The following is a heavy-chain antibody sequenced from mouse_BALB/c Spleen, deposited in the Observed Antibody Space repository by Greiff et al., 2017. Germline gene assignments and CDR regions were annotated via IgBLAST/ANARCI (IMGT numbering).Heavy chain of an antibody. CDR2: IDPANGNT. J-gene: IGHJ4*01. CDR1: GFNIKDTY. CDR3: ARRHGYYDAMDY. V-gene: IGHV14-3*02. Sequence: EVKLQESGAELVKPGASVKLSCTASGFNIKDTYMHWVKQRPEQGLEWIGRIDPANGNTKYDPKFQGKATITADTSSNTAYLQLSSLTSEDTAVYYCARRHGYYDAMDYWGQGTSVTVSS. D-gene: IGHD2-2*01.